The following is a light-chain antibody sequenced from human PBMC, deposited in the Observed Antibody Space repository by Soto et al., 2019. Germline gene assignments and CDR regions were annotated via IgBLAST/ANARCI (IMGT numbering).Light chain of an antibody. V-gene: IGKV1-5*03. CDR1: QSISSW. Sequence: DIQMTQSPSTLSGSVGDRVTITCRASQSISSWLAWYQQKPGKVPKLLIYKASSLESGVPSRFSGSGSGTEFTLTISSLQPDDFATYYCQQYNSYPYTFGQGTKLEIK. J-gene: IGKJ2*01. CDR3: QQYNSYPYT. CDR2: KAS.